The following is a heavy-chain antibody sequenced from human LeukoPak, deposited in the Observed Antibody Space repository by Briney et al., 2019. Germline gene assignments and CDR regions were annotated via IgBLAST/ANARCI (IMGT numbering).Heavy chain of an antibody. J-gene: IGHJ6*02. CDR2: ITSSSSHI. D-gene: IGHD2-15*01. CDR3: ARDPCPYCSGGSCYCDYYYGMDV. V-gene: IGHV3-48*02. CDR1: GFTFSTYS. Sequence: GGSLRLSCAASGFTFSTYSMNWVRQAPGKGLEWVSYITSSSSHIYYADSVKGRFTISRDNAKNSLYLQMNSLRDEDTAVYYCARDPCPYCSGGSCYCDYYYGMDVWDQGTLVTVSS.